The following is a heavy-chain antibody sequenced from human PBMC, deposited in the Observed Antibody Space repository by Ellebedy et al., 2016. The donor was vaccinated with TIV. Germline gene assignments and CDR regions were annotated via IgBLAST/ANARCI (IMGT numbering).Heavy chain of an antibody. Sequence: PGGSLRLSCVASGFTFSSDAMHWVRQAPGKGLEWVAVITHDAATKYHRGTVTGRFTISRDNSKSTLYLQMNSLTAEDTAVYDCARDTYNTSWYPLDYWGQGTLVTVSS. CDR1: GFTFSSDA. V-gene: IGHV3-30*10. D-gene: IGHD6-13*01. CDR3: ARDTYNTSWYPLDY. CDR2: ITHDAATK. J-gene: IGHJ4*02.